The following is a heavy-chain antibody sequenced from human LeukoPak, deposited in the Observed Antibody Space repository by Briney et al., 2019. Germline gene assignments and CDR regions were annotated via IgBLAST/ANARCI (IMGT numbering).Heavy chain of an antibody. CDR2: IYYSGST. J-gene: IGHJ4*02. CDR1: GGSISSYY. V-gene: IGHV4-59*01. Sequence: SETLSLTCTVSGGSISSYYWSWIRQPPGKGLEWIGYIYYSGSTNYNPSLKSRVTISVDTSKNQFSLKLSSVTAADTAVYYCARMSSGYYPNFDYWGQETLVTVSS. D-gene: IGHD3-22*01. CDR3: ARMSSGYYPNFDY.